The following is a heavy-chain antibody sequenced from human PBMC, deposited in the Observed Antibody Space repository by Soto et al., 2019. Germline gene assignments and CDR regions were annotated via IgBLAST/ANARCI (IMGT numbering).Heavy chain of an antibody. Sequence: PGGSLRLSCAVSGFTLSGYAMDWVRQAPGKGLEYVSGISSNGVGTYYANSVQGRFTISRDNSKNTVYLQMGSLRPEDMAVYYCARRARPDFSYMDVWGKGTTVPVS. CDR3: ARRARPDFSYMDV. CDR2: ISSNGVGT. CDR1: GFTLSGYA. J-gene: IGHJ6*03. D-gene: IGHD6-6*01. V-gene: IGHV3-64*01.